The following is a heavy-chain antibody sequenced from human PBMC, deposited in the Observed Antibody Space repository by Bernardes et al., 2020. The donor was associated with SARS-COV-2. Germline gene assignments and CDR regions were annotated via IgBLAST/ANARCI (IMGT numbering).Heavy chain of an antibody. CDR3: VREKSEWEVLWTAFDM. V-gene: IGHV3-74*01. D-gene: IGHD3-10*01. J-gene: IGHJ3*02. Sequence: GGSLRLSCAASGFTFSRFWMHWVRQAPGKGLVWVSRINSDGSSTSYADSVKGRFTLSRDNAKNTLYMQMNSLRAEDTAVYYCVREKSEWEVLWTAFDMWGQGTMVTVSS. CDR1: GFTFSRFW. CDR2: INSDGSST.